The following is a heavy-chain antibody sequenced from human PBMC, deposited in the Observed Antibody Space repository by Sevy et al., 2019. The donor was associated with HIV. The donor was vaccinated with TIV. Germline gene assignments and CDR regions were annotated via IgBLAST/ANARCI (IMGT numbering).Heavy chain of an antibody. CDR2: TSYDGSNK. J-gene: IGHJ4*02. Sequence: GGSLRLSCAASGFTFSSYGMHWVRQAPGKGLEWVAVTSYDGSNKYYADSVKGRFTISRDNSKNTLYLQMNSLRAEDTAVYYCAKDAIAAEAYYFDYWGQGTLVTVSS. D-gene: IGHD6-13*01. CDR1: GFTFSSYG. CDR3: AKDAIAAEAYYFDY. V-gene: IGHV3-30*18.